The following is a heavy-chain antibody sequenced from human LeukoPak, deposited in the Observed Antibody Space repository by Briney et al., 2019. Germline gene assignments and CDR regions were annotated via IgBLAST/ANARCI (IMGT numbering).Heavy chain of an antibody. CDR1: GFTFSSYA. V-gene: IGHV3-23*01. CDR2: ISGSGSST. J-gene: IGHJ4*02. CDR3: AKRGFGYYFDY. D-gene: IGHD3-10*01. Sequence: GSLRLSCAASGFTFSSYAMSWVRQAPGKGLEWVSAISGSGSSTYYADSVKGRFTISRDNSKNTLCLQMNSLRADDTAVYYCAKRGFGYYFDYWGQGTLVTVSS.